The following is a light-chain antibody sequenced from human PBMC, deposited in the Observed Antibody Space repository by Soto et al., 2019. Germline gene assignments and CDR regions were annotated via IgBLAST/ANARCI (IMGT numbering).Light chain of an antibody. J-gene: IGKJ2*01. V-gene: IGKV2-28*01. Sequence: DIVMTQSPLSLPVSPGEPASISCRSSQSLLHRNGYSSLDWYLQKPGQSPRLLFYVASTRASGVPDKFSASGSGTVFTLKISRVEAEDVEIYYCMQALQTPYSFGQGTKLEI. CDR1: QSLLHRNGYSS. CDR2: VAS. CDR3: MQALQTPYS.